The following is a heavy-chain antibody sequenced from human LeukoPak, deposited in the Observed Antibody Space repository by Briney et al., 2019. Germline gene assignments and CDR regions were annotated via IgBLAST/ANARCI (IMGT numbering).Heavy chain of an antibody. J-gene: IGHJ4*02. CDR3: ARDPRRGYSYGSDY. Sequence: ASVKVSCKASGYTFTSYAMHWVRQAPGQRLEWMGWINAGNGNTKYSQKFQGRVTITRDTSASTAYMELSSLRSEDTAVYYCARDPRRGYSYGSDYWGQGTLVTVSP. CDR1: GYTFTSYA. V-gene: IGHV1-3*01. D-gene: IGHD5-18*01. CDR2: INAGNGNT.